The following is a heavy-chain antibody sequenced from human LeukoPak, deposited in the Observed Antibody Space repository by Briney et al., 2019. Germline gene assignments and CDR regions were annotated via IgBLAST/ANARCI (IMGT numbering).Heavy chain of an antibody. CDR2: ITHSGST. CDR1: GGSFSGYY. Sequence: SETLSLTCAVYGGSFSGYYWSWIRQPPGKGLEWIGEITHSGSTHSTPSLNTPVTISVLPSNNPFSLKLSSVTAAHPAVYYCASCLSSSAAFDIWGQGTMVPASS. CDR3: ASCLSSSAAFDI. V-gene: IGHV4-34*01. D-gene: IGHD2/OR15-2a*01. J-gene: IGHJ3*02.